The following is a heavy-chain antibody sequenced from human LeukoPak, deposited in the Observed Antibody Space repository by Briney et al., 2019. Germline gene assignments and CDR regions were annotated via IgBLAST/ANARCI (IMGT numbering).Heavy chain of an antibody. V-gene: IGHV3-30*04. Sequence: GGSLRLSCTASGFTFSNYLMHWVRQAPGEGLDWVAVIIENGRNQYYADSVKGRFTISRDNSKNTLLLQMNSLRPEDTARYFCARVQGGGYRTADSWGQGTLVTVSS. CDR3: ARVQGGGYRTADS. D-gene: IGHD6-25*01. CDR2: IIENGRNQ. J-gene: IGHJ4*02. CDR1: GFTFSNYL.